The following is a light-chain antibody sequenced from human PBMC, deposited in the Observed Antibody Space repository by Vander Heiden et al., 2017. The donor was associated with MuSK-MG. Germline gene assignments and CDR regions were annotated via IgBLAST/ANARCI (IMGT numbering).Light chain of an antibody. Sequence: QSALTQPASVSGSPGQSITISCTGTSSDVAGYNSVSWYQQHPGKAPKLMIYDVGNRPSGLSNRFSGSNSGDRASLTISGLQAEDEADYYCSSYTSTSTYVFGSGTKVTVL. J-gene: IGLJ1*01. CDR1: SSDVAGYNS. CDR2: DVG. CDR3: SSYTSTSTYV. V-gene: IGLV2-14*01.